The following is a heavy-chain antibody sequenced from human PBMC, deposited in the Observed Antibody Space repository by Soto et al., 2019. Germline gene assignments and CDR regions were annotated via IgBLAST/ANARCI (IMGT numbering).Heavy chain of an antibody. Sequence: SETLSLTCAVSGGSISSGGYSWILIRQPPGKGLEWIGYIYHSGSTYYNPSLKSRVTISVDRSKNQFSLKLSSVTAADTAVYYCAREGGYFDYWGQGTLVTVSS. D-gene: IGHD2-15*01. J-gene: IGHJ4*02. V-gene: IGHV4-30-2*01. CDR2: IYHSGST. CDR1: GGSISSGGYS. CDR3: AREGGYFDY.